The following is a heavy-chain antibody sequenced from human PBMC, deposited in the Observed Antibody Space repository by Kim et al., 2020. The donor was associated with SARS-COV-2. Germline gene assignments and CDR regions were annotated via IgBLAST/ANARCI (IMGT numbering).Heavy chain of an antibody. V-gene: IGHV5-51*01. CDR3: ARNPGYCSGGSCYSLFDY. J-gene: IGHJ4*02. Sequence: QGRVTISADKSISTAYLQWSSLKASDTAMYYCARNPGYCSGGSCYSLFDYWGQGTLVTVSS. D-gene: IGHD2-15*01.